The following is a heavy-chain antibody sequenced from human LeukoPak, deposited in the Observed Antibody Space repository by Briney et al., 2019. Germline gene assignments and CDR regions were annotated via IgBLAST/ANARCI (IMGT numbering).Heavy chain of an antibody. J-gene: IGHJ3*02. CDR1: GFTFNTYS. CDR3: EREPDYYSSGSDVFDI. Sequence: GGSLTLSCAASGFTFNTYSMHWVRQAPGKGLEGVASISSSTGYIYYADSVKGRCTISGDNAKNSLYLQMNSLRVEDTAIYYCEREPDYYSSGSDVFDIWGQGTMVTVSS. V-gene: IGHV3-21*01. D-gene: IGHD3-10*01. CDR2: ISSSTGYI.